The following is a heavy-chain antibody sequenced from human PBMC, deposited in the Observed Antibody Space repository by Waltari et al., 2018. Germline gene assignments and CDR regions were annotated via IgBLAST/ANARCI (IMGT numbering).Heavy chain of an antibody. CDR2: IYTSGST. D-gene: IGHD2-2*01. J-gene: IGHJ6*02. CDR1: GGSISSGSYY. Sequence: QVQLQESGPGLVKPSQTLSLTCTVSGGSISSGSYYWSWIRQPAGKGLGWIGRIYTSGSTNYNPSLKSRVTISVDTSKNQFSLKLSSVTAADTAVYYCARVRLVVVPAARRHYYYGMDVWGQGTTVTVSS. V-gene: IGHV4-61*02. CDR3: ARVRLVVVPAARRHYYYGMDV.